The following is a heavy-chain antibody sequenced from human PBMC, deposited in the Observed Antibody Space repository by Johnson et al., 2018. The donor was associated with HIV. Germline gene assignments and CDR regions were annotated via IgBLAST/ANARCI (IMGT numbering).Heavy chain of an antibody. D-gene: IGHD3-22*01. J-gene: IGHJ3*02. CDR1: EFTFSDYY. CDR3: ATPYLDSSGDYYHAFDI. CDR2: ISSSGSTI. V-gene: IGHV3-11*04. Sequence: QVQLVESGGGVVQPGRSLRLSCAASEFTFSDYYMSWIRQAPGKGLEWVSYISSSGSTIYYADSVEGRFTISRDNAKNSLYLQMNSRRAEDTAVYYCATPYLDSSGDYYHAFDIWGQGTMVTVSS.